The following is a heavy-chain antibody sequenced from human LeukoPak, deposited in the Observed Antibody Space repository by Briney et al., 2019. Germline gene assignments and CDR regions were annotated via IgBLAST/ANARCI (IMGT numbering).Heavy chain of an antibody. J-gene: IGHJ4*02. CDR1: GSSISSGGYY. CDR3: ATRSSIAYYFDY. CDR2: IYYSGST. Sequence: SQTLSLTCTVSGSSISSGGYYWSWIRQHPGKGLEWIGYIYYSGSTYYNPSLKSRVTISVDTSKNHFSLKLSSVTAADTAVYYCATRSSIAYYFDYWGQGTLATVSS. D-gene: IGHD6-6*01. V-gene: IGHV4-31*03.